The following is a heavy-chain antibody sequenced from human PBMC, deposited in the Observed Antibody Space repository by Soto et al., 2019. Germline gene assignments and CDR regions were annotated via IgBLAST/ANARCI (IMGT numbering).Heavy chain of an antibody. CDR2: IDPSDSQS. CDR1: GYSFTSNW. D-gene: IGHD2-15*01. Sequence: GESLKISCNGSGYSFTSNWINWVRQMPGKGLEWMGRIDPSDSQSNYNPSFQGHVTTSADKSTSSAYLQWNSLKASDTAMYYCPARCRGGNCLSSYAMDVWGRVTTVTVYS. J-gene: IGHJ6*02. CDR3: PARCRGGNCLSSYAMDV. V-gene: IGHV5-10-1*01.